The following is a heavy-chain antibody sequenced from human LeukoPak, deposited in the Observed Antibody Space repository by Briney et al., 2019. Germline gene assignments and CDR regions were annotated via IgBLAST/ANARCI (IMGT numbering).Heavy chain of an antibody. CDR1: GYTFTSYD. D-gene: IGHD5-12*01. V-gene: IGHV1-8*01. CDR2: MNPNSGNT. J-gene: IGHJ4*02. Sequence: GASVNVSCKPSGYTFTSYDINWVRQATGQGLEWMGWMNPNSGNTSYAQKFQGRVTMTRNTSISTAYMELSSLRSEDTAVYYCARGGGGDMNGYDPFDYWGQGTLVTVSS. CDR3: ARGGGGDMNGYDPFDY.